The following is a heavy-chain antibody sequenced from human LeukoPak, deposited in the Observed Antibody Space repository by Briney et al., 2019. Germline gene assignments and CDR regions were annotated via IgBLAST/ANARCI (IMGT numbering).Heavy chain of an antibody. D-gene: IGHD3-10*01. CDR2: ISAYNGNT. CDR3: ARGLRYYGSGSFFDY. V-gene: IGHV1-18*01. J-gene: IGHJ4*02. CDR1: GYTFTSYG. Sequence: ASVKVSCKASGYTFTSYGISCVRQAPGQGLEWMGWISAYNGNTNYAQKLQGRVTMTTDASTSTAYMELRSLRSDDTAVYYCARGLRYYGSGSFFDYWGQGTLVTVSS.